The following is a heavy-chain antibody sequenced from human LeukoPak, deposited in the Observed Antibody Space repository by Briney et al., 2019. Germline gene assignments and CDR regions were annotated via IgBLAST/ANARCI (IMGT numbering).Heavy chain of an antibody. D-gene: IGHD3-3*01. Sequence: GASVKVSCKASGYTFTGYYMHWVRQAPGQGLEWMGWINPNSGGTNYAQKFQGRVTMTRDTSISTAYMELSRLRSDDTAVYYCARSLPTIFGVAKDFDYWGQGTLVTVSS. CDR3: ARSLPTIFGVAKDFDY. J-gene: IGHJ4*02. CDR2: INPNSGGT. V-gene: IGHV1-2*02. CDR1: GYTFTGYY.